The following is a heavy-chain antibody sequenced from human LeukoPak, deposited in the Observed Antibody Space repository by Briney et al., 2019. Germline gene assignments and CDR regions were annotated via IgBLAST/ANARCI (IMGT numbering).Heavy chain of an antibody. Sequence: ASVRVSCKASGYTFTSYYMHWVRQAPGQGLEWMGIINPSGGSTSYAQKFQGRVTMTRDMSTSTAYMELRSLRSDDTAVYYCARFRGDYASDYWGQGTLVTVSS. CDR3: ARFRGDYASDY. CDR1: GYTFTSYY. V-gene: IGHV1-46*01. D-gene: IGHD4-17*01. J-gene: IGHJ4*02. CDR2: INPSGGST.